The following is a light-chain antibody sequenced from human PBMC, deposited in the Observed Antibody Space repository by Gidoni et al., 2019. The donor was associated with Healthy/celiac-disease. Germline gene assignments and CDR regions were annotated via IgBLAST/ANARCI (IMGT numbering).Light chain of an antibody. J-gene: IGKJ2*04. Sequence: DLQITHSPSSLSASVGAIVTITCRASQRISSYVTWYQPKPGKAPKLLIYAAYSVQSGVPSRFSGSGSGTDFTLTISSPQPEDFATYYCQQSYSTPTMCSFGQGTKLDIK. CDR3: QQSYSTPTMCS. V-gene: IGKV1-39*01. CDR2: AAY. CDR1: QRISSY.